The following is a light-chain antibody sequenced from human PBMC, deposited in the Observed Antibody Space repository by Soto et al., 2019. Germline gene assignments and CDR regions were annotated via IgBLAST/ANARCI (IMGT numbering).Light chain of an antibody. CDR1: SSNIGAGYD. J-gene: IGLJ1*01. CDR3: QSYDNSLSGSEV. CDR2: GIF. Sequence: QSVLTQPPSVSGAPGQRVTISCTGSSSNIGAGYDAHWYQQLPGAAPTLLIFGIFNRPSGVSERFSGSRSGASASLVIAGLQAEDEADYFCQSYDNSLSGSEVFGTGTKVTVL. V-gene: IGLV1-40*01.